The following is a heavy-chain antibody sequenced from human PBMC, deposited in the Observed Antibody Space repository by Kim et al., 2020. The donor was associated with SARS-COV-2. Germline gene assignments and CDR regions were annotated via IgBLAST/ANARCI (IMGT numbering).Heavy chain of an antibody. Sequence: GESLKISCKGSGYSFTSYWIGWVRQMPGKGLEWMGIIYPGDSDTRYSPSFQGQVTISADKSISTAYLQWSSLKASDTAMYYCARGSYQLLQEDWFDPWGQGTLVTVSS. J-gene: IGHJ5*02. D-gene: IGHD2-2*01. V-gene: IGHV5-51*01. CDR1: GYSFTSYW. CDR3: ARGSYQLLQEDWFDP. CDR2: IYPGDSDT.